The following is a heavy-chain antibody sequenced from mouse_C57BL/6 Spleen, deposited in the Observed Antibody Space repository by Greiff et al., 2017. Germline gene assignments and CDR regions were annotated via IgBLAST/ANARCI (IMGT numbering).Heavy chain of an antibody. CDR3: ARSGSQSLNWYFDV. D-gene: IGHD3-2*02. V-gene: IGHV1-80*01. J-gene: IGHJ1*03. Sequence: QVQLQQSGAELVKPGASVKISCKASGYAFSSYWMNWVKQRPGKGLEWIGQIYPGDGDTNYNGKFKGKATLTADKSSSTAYMQLSSLTSEDSAVYFCARSGSQSLNWYFDVWGTGTTVTVSS. CDR2: IYPGDGDT. CDR1: GYAFSSYW.